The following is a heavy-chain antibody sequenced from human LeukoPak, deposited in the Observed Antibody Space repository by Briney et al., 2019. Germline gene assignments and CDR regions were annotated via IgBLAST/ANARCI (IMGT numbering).Heavy chain of an antibody. CDR2: IYYSGST. Sequence: SETLSLTCTVSGGSISSYYWSWIRQPPGKGLEWIGYIYYSGSTNYNPSLKSRVTISVDTSKNQFSLKLSSVTAADTAVYYCARRRENWNDVREFDYWGQGTLVTVSS. CDR1: GGSISSYY. CDR3: ARRRENWNDVREFDY. D-gene: IGHD1-1*01. V-gene: IGHV4-59*08. J-gene: IGHJ4*02.